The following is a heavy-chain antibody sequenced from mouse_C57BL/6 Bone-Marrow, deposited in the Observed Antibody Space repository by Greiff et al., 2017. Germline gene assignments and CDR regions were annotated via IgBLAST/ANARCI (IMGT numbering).Heavy chain of an antibody. CDR1: GYSITSGYY. CDR3: ARVYYWYFDV. J-gene: IGHJ1*03. V-gene: IGHV3-6*01. Sequence: EVQLQQSGPGLVKPSQSLSLSCSVTGYSITSGYYWNWIRQFPGNKLEWMDYIRYDGSTNYNPSLKNRISITRDKTNNQFFLKLNHLTTWDTARYYWARVYYWYFDVWGTGTTVTVSS. CDR2: IRYDGST.